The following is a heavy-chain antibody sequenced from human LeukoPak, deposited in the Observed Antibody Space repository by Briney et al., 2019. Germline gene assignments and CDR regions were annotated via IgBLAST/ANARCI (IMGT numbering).Heavy chain of an antibody. CDR2: IYHGQIT. CDR1: GDSLNSGGFY. CDR3: AREGLQYHFDF. J-gene: IGHJ4*02. D-gene: IGHD2-2*01. Sequence: SETLSLTCTVSGDSLNSGGFYWSWIRQPPGKGLQWIGNIYHGQITSFNPSFKGRVAISVDRSQNQFSLRMNSVTAADSAVYYCAREGLQYHFDFWGQGTLVTVSS. V-gene: IGHV4-30-2*01.